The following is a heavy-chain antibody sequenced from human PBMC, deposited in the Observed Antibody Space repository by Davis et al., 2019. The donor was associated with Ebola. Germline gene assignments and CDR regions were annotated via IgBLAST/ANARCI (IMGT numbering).Heavy chain of an antibody. Sequence: MPSETLSLTCTVSGGSISSGGYYWSWIRQHPGKGLEWTGYIYYSGSTYYNPSLKSRVTISVDTSKNQFSLKLSSVTAADTAVYYCARDDPRKGYCSSTSCYRPADYWGQGTLVTVSS. CDR3: ARDDPRKGYCSSTSCYRPADY. J-gene: IGHJ4*02. CDR2: IYYSGST. CDR1: GGSISSGGYY. D-gene: IGHD2-2*02. V-gene: IGHV4-31*03.